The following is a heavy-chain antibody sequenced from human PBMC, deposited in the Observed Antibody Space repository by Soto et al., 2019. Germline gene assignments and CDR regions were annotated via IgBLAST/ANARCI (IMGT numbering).Heavy chain of an antibody. CDR3: ARINYYGSGSYQDFFYFYALDV. V-gene: IGHV1-8*01. CDR2: MNPNSGDT. D-gene: IGHD3-10*01. CDR1: GDTFSGYP. J-gene: IGHJ6*02. Sequence: ASVKVSCKASGDTFSGYPINWVRQAPGQGLEWMGWMNPNSGDTGYAQKFLGRLTMTRDSSIRTVYMELSSLSSEDTAVYYCARINYYGSGSYQDFFYFYALDVWGQGTTVTVS.